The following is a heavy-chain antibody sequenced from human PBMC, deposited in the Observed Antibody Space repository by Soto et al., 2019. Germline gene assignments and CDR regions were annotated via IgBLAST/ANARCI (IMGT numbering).Heavy chain of an antibody. CDR1: GFSFSDYY. V-gene: IGHV3-11*01. J-gene: IGHJ5*02. CDR2: ISSSGNSI. CDR3: VRDDDYGGTNNWCDP. D-gene: IGHD4-17*01. Sequence: QEQLVESGGGVVKPGGSLRLSCTASGFSFSDYYMSWIRQAPGKGLECMAYISSSGNSIYYADSVKGRFTVSRDNAKNSLYLHMNSLTAEDTAMYYCVRDDDYGGTNNWCDPWGQGTLVTVSS.